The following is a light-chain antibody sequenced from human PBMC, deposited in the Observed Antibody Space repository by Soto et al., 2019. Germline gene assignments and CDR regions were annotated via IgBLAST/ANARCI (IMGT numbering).Light chain of an antibody. J-gene: IGKJ1*01. CDR1: QSVSSSY. CDR2: GAS. V-gene: IGKV3-20*01. CDR3: QQYGSSART. Sequence: EIVLSQSPGTLSLSPGERATLSCRASQSVSSSYLAWYQQKPGQAPRLLIYGASSRATGIPDRFSGSGSGTDFPFTISRLEPESVAVYYWQQYGSSARTFGQGSKVEIK.